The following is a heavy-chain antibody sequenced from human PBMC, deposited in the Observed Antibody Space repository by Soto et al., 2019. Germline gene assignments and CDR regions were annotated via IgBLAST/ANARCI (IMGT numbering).Heavy chain of an antibody. J-gene: IGHJ5*02. Sequence: SETLSLTCAVSGGSISSGGYSRSWIRQPPGKGLEWIGYIYHSGSTYYNPSLKSRVTISVDRSKNQFSLKLSSVTAADTAVYYCARDHSNGWYNWFDPWGQGTLVTVSS. CDR3: ARDHSNGWYNWFDP. CDR1: GGSISSGGYS. CDR2: IYHSGST. D-gene: IGHD6-19*01. V-gene: IGHV4-30-2*01.